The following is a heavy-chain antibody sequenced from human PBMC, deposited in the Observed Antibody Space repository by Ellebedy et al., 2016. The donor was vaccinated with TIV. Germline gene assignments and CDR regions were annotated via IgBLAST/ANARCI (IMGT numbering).Heavy chain of an antibody. CDR3: ARGEQQLVSGYYYYCGMDV. D-gene: IGHD6-13*01. J-gene: IGHJ6*02. Sequence: GESLKISCAASGFTFSSYDMHWVRQPTGKGLEWVSAIGTAGDTYYPGSVKGRFTISRDNAKNSLHLQMNSLRAGDTAVYYCARGEQQLVSGYYYYCGMDVWGQGTTVTVSS. V-gene: IGHV3-13*01. CDR1: GFTFSSYD. CDR2: IGTAGDT.